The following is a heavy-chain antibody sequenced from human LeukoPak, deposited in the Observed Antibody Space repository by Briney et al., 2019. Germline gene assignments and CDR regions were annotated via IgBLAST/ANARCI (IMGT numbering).Heavy chain of an antibody. D-gene: IGHD3-3*01. CDR3: ARGGSFLEWFQSYYYYYMDV. CDR1: GFTFSSYA. CDR2: ISYDGSNK. Sequence: GGSLRLSCAASGFTFSSYAMHWVRQAPGKGLEWVAVISYDGSNKYYADSVKGRFTISRDNSKNTLYLQMNSLRAEDTAVYYCARGGSFLEWFQSYYYYYMDVWGKGTTVTVSS. J-gene: IGHJ6*03. V-gene: IGHV3-30*01.